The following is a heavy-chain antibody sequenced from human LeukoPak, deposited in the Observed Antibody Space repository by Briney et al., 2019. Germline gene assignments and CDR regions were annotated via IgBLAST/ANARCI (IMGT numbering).Heavy chain of an antibody. CDR1: GFTSSGYW. CDR3: ARSDWFDP. V-gene: IGHV3-74*01. J-gene: IGHJ5*02. D-gene: IGHD2-21*01. CDR2: IKSDGSIT. Sequence: PGGSLRLSCAASGFTSSGYWMHWVRQAPGKGLVWVSRIKSDGSITSYADSVKGRVTISRDNAKNTLYLQMNSLRAEDTAVYYCARSDWFDPWGQGTLVIVSS.